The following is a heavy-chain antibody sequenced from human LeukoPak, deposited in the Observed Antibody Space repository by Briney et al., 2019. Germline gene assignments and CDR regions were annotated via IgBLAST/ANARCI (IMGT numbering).Heavy chain of an antibody. J-gene: IGHJ5*02. CDR3: ARKLSNRWLSP. V-gene: IGHV4-34*01. CDR1: GGSFTGYY. Sequence: SETLSLTCTVYGGSFTGYYWSWIRQPSGKGLEWIGEINPSGSANYRPSLKSRLTISLDTPKNLFSLKLVSLTDADTAVYYCARKLSNRWLSPWGQGTLVIVSS. D-gene: IGHD6-19*01. CDR2: INPSGSA.